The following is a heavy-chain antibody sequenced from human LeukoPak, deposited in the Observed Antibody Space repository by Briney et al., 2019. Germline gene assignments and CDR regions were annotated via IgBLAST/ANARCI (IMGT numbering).Heavy chain of an antibody. Sequence: PSETLSLTCAVYGGSFSGYYWSWIRQPPGKGLEWIGEINHSGSTNYNPSLKSRVTISVDTSKNQFSLKLSSVTAADTAVYYCARAWRYSSSWYLGNWFDPWGQGTLVTVSS. J-gene: IGHJ5*02. D-gene: IGHD6-13*01. CDR1: GGSFSGYY. CDR2: INHSGST. CDR3: ARAWRYSSSWYLGNWFDP. V-gene: IGHV4-34*01.